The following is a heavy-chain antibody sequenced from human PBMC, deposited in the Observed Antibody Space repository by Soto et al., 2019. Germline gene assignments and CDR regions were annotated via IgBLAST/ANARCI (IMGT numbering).Heavy chain of an antibody. Sequence: SETLSLTCTVSGGSISSGDYYWSWIRQHPGKGLECIGYIYTSGSAYYKQSLKSRVIMSVDTFKNDFSLRLNSLTAADTAVYFCAGTSGSNYFDPWGQGILGT. D-gene: IGHD3-10*01. CDR3: AGTSGSNYFDP. CDR1: GGSISSGDYY. J-gene: IGHJ5*02. CDR2: IYTSGSA. V-gene: IGHV4-31*03.